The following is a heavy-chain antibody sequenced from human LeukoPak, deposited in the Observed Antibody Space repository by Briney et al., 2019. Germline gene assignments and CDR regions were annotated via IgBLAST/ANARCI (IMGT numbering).Heavy chain of an antibody. CDR3: AKDLIPYYYDSSGLPPVDY. D-gene: IGHD3-22*01. CDR2: ISYDGSNK. J-gene: IGHJ4*02. Sequence: GRSLRLSCAASGFTFSSYGMHWVRQAPGKGLEWVAVISYDGSNKYYADSVKGRFTISRDNSKNTLYLQMNSLRAEDTAVYYCAKDLIPYYYDSSGLPPVDYWGQGTLVTVSS. V-gene: IGHV3-30*18. CDR1: GFTFSSYG.